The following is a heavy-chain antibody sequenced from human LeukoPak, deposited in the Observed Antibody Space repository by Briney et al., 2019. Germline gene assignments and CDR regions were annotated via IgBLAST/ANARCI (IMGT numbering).Heavy chain of an antibody. CDR3: ARDLSKCSGGSCYSPIAYYYGMDV. J-gene: IGHJ6*02. D-gene: IGHD2-15*01. CDR2: INPSGGST. Sequence: SVKVSCKASGYTFTSYYMHWVRQAPGQGLEWMGIINPSGGSTSYAQKFQGRVTMTRDTSTSTVYMELSSLRSEDTAVYYCARDLSKCSGGSCYSPIAYYYGMDVWGQGTTVTVSS. CDR1: GYTFTSYY. V-gene: IGHV1-46*01.